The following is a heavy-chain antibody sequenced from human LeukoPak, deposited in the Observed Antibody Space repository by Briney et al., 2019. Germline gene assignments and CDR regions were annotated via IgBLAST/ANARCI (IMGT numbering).Heavy chain of an antibody. J-gene: IGHJ3*02. D-gene: IGHD6-13*01. CDR2: IYTSGST. Sequence: PSETLSLTCTVSGGSISSYYWSWIRQPAGKGLEWIGRIYTSGSTNYNPSLKSRVTMSVDTSKSQFSLKLSSVTAADTAVYYCARSLSSSWGVIDDAFDIWGQGTMVTVSS. CDR3: ARSLSSSWGVIDDAFDI. V-gene: IGHV4-4*07. CDR1: GGSISSYY.